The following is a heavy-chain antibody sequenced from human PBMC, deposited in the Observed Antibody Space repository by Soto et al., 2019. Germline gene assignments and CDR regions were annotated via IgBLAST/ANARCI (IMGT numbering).Heavy chain of an antibody. CDR1: GYTFTNYG. CDR3: EREGGGVYYYSGMDV. D-gene: IGHD3-10*01. J-gene: IGHJ6*02. CDR2: INGYHGNT. Sequence: QVQLVQSGDEVKKPGASVKVSCKASGYTFTNYGLSWVRQAPGQGLEWMGWINGYHGNTVYTQKIQGRITMTADTSKATGYMELRSLKSDETAVYYFEREGGGVYYYSGMDVWGQGTRIIVSS. V-gene: IGHV1-18*01.